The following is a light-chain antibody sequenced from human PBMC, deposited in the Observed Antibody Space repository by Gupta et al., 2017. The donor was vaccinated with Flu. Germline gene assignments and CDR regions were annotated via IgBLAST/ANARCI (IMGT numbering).Light chain of an antibody. CDR1: QSLLHTNGYNF. J-gene: IGKJ2*01. CDR2: LGS. CDR3: MQALQTLYN. V-gene: IGKV2-28*01. Sequence: EIVMTQSPLSLPVTPGEPASISCRSSQSLLHTNGYNFLDWYVQKPGQSPQLLIYLGSHRASGVPDRFSGSGSGTDFTLKISRVEAEDVGVYYCMQALQTLYNFGQGTKLEIK.